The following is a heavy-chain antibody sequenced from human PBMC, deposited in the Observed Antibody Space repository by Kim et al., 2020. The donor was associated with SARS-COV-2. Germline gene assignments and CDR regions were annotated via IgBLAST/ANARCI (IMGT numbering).Heavy chain of an antibody. Sequence: SETLSLTCTVSGGSISSGGYYCSWIRQHPGKGLEWIGYIYYSGSTYYNPSLKSRVTISVDTSKNQFSPKLSSVTAADTAVYYCATENSSGWFCWGQGTLVTVSS. CDR2: IYYSGST. V-gene: IGHV4-31*03. CDR1: GGSISSGGYY. CDR3: ATENSSGWFC. D-gene: IGHD6-19*01. J-gene: IGHJ4*02.